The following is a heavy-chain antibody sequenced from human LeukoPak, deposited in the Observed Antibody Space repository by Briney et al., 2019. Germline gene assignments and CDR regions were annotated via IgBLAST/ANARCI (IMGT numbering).Heavy chain of an antibody. CDR1: GFTFSSYA. CDR3: ARGRMDV. J-gene: IGHJ6*03. Sequence: GGSLRLSCAASGFTFSSYAMSWVRQAPGKGLEWVSYISSSSSTIYYADSVKGRFTISRDNAKNSLYLQMNSLRAEDTAVYYCARGRMDVWGKGTTVTVSS. CDR2: ISSSSSTI. V-gene: IGHV3-48*04.